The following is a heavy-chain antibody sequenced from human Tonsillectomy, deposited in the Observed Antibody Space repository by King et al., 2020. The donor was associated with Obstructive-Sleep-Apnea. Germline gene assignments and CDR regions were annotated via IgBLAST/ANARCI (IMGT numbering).Heavy chain of an antibody. J-gene: IGHJ4*02. CDR1: GFTFSSYA. Sequence: VQLVESGGGVVQPGRSLRLSCAASGFTFSSYAMHWVRQAPGKGLEWGAVISYDGSNKYYADSVKGRFTISRDNSKTTLYMQMNSLRAEDTAVYYCATPRDGYRNWFDTQLDYWGQGTLVTVSS. CDR3: ATPRDGYRNWFDTQLDY. D-gene: IGHD5-24*01. V-gene: IGHV3-30*04. CDR2: ISYDGSNK.